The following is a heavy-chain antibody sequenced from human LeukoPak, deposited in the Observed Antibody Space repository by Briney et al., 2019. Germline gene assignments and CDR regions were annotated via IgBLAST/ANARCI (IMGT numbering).Heavy chain of an antibody. V-gene: IGHV1-18*01. CDR1: DYTFTSYG. CDR2: ISAYNGNT. Sequence: ASVKVSCKASDYTFTSYGISWVRQAPGQGLEWMGWISAYNGNTNYAQKLQGRVTMTTDTATSTAYMELRSLRSDDTAVYYCARVPLIVGYDRGTNYFDYWGQGTLVTVSS. J-gene: IGHJ4*02. D-gene: IGHD5-12*01. CDR3: ARVPLIVGYDRGTNYFDY.